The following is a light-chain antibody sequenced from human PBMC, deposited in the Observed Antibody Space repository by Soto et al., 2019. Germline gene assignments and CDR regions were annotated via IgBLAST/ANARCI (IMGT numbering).Light chain of an antibody. CDR2: DAS. CDR1: QDIINY. CDR3: QQYANYPLT. J-gene: IGKJ4*01. Sequence: EIRMTKSPSTVSASEGDRVTITCQASQDIINYLNWYQQKPGKAPNFLIYDASNLESGVPSRFSGSASGTEFTLTISSLQPDDFATYYCQQYANYPLTFGGGTKVDIK. V-gene: IGKV1-33*01.